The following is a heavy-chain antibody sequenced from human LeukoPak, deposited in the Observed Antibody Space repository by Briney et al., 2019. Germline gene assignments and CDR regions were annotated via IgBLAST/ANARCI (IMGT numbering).Heavy chain of an antibody. D-gene: IGHD5-24*01. CDR1: RGSISGYY. J-gene: IGHJ4*02. V-gene: IGHV4-59*07. Sequence: PSDTLSLTCTVSRGSISGYYWSWIRQPPGRRLEWIAFIYYTGSTNFNPSLKSRVTMSLDTSRNQFSLKLTSLTAADTAVYYCARGAMATTPFFDYWGQGTLVTVSS. CDR3: ARGAMATTPFFDY. CDR2: IYYTGST.